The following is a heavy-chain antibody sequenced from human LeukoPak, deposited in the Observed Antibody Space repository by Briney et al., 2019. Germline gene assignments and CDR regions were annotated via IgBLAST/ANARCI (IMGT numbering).Heavy chain of an antibody. CDR3: ATPVPHGSDPSLYYYYMDV. V-gene: IGHV3-23*01. D-gene: IGHD3-10*01. Sequence: ETLSLTCTVSGGSISSSSYSWGWIRQPPGKGLEWVSSINGRGVNTFYGDSVKGRFTISRDNSKNTLYLQMNSLRAEDAAVYYCATPVPHGSDPSLYYYYMDVWGKGTTVTISS. CDR2: INGRGVNT. J-gene: IGHJ6*03. CDR1: GGSISSSSYS.